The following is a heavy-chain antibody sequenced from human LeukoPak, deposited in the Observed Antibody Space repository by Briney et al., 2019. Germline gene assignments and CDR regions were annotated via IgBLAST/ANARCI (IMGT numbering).Heavy chain of an antibody. CDR2: IIPILGIA. D-gene: IGHD6-13*01. J-gene: IGHJ4*02. V-gene: IGHV1-69*04. CDR3: ARGGAIAAAGTGFYYFDY. CDR1: GGTFSSYA. Sequence: SVKVSCKASGGTFSSYAISWARQAPGQGLEWMGRIIPILGIANYAQKFQGRVTITADKTTSTAYMELSSLRSEDTAVYYCARGGAIAAAGTGFYYFDYWGQGTLVTVSS.